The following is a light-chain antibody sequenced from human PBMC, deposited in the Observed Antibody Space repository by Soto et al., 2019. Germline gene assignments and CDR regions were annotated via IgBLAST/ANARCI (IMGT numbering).Light chain of an antibody. V-gene: IGKV3-20*01. Sequence: EIVLTQSPDTLSLSPGERATLSCRASQSVPSSPLAWYQQTPGQAPRLLIYGASGRATGIPDRFSGSGSGTGFTLTITRLEPEDFAVYYCQQYGTSPYTFGQGTKLEIK. J-gene: IGKJ2*01. CDR2: GAS. CDR3: QQYGTSPYT. CDR1: QSVPSSP.